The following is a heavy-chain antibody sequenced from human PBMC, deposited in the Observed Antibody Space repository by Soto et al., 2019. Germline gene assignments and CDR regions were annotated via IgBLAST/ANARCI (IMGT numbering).Heavy chain of an antibody. CDR1: GFTFSSYW. D-gene: IGHD6-13*01. CDR3: ARVRDDWAAERYFDY. Sequence: EVQLVESGGGLVQPGGSLRLSCAASGFTFSSYWMHWVRQATGKGLVWVSRINSDGRSTSYADSVKGRFTISRDNAKNTLYLQMNSLRAEDTAVEYWARVRDDWAAERYFDYWGQGTLVTVSS. V-gene: IGHV3-74*01. CDR2: INSDGRST. J-gene: IGHJ4*02.